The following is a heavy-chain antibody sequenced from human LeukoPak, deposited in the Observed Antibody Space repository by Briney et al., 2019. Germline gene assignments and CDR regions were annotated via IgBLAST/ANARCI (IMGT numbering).Heavy chain of an antibody. V-gene: IGHV1-18*01. CDR2: VSGYDGNT. J-gene: IGHJ4*02. CDR1: GYTFTNSG. D-gene: IGHD3-9*01. Sequence: ASVKVSCKASGYTFTNSGISWVRQAPGQGLEWMGWVSGYDGNTNYAQKVQGRLTMTTDRPTSTAYMELRSLRSDDTAMYYCARSFARDSDILTGYYIGDHWGQGTLVTVSS. CDR3: ARSFARDSDILTGYYIGDH.